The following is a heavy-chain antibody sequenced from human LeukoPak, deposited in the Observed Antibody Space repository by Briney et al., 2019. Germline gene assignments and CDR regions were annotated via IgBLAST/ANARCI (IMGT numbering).Heavy chain of an antibody. CDR2: ISAYNGNS. CDR3: ATEGPLVGATNY. J-gene: IGHJ4*02. CDR1: GYTFTSYG. Sequence: ASVKVSCKASGYTFTSYGISWVRQAPGQGLEWMGWISAYNGNSNYAQKLQGRVTMTTDTSTSTAYMELRSLRSDDTAVYYCATEGPLVGATNYWGQGTLVTVSS. V-gene: IGHV1-18*01. D-gene: IGHD1-26*01.